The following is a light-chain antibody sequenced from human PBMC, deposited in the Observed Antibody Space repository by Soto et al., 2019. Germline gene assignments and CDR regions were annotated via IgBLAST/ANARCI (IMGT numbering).Light chain of an antibody. CDR2: TDN. CDR3: AAWDASLSAVV. CDR1: SSNIGTNA. Sequence: QSVLTQPPSASGTPGQRVTFSCSGSSSNIGTNAVNWYQQLPGTAPKLIIYTDNQRPSGVPGRFSGSKSGTSASLAISGLQSEDEADYYCAAWDASLSAVVFGGGTKLTVL. V-gene: IGLV1-44*01. J-gene: IGLJ2*01.